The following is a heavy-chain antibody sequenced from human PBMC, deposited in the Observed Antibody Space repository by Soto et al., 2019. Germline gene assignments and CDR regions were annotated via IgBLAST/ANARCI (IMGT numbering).Heavy chain of an antibody. CDR2: IYYSGST. D-gene: IGHD2-15*01. CDR3: ARDLRVLPLLGWFDP. J-gene: IGHJ5*02. V-gene: IGHV4-31*03. Sequence: SETLSLTCTVSGGSISSGGYYWSWIRQHPGKGLEWIGYIYYSGSTYYNPSLKSRVTISVDTSKNQFSLKLSSVTAADTAVYYCARDLRVLPLLGWFDPWGQGTLVTVSS. CDR1: GGSISSGGYY.